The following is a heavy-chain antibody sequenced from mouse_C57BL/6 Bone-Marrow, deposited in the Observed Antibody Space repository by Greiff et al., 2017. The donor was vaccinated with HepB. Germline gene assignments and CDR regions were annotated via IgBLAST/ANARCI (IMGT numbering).Heavy chain of an antibody. CDR3: ARGGYYGNYGAY. CDR1: GYTFTSYW. D-gene: IGHD2-1*01. J-gene: IGHJ3*01. CDR2: IDPSDSYT. V-gene: IGHV1-69*01. Sequence: VQLQQPGAELVMPGASVKLSCKASGYTFTSYWMHWVNQRPGQGLEWIGEIDPSDSYTNYNQKFKGKSTLTVDKSSSTAYMQLSSLTSEDSAVYYCARGGYYGNYGAYWGQGTLVTVSA.